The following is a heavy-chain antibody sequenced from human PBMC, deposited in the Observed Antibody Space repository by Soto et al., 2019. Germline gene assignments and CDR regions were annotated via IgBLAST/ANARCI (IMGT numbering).Heavy chain of an antibody. CDR3: ARFLVIVPGSGGMDV. CDR2: IYFSGST. V-gene: IGHV4-31*03. Sequence: QVQLQESGPGLVKPSQTLSLTCTVSGDSISSGDYYWSWIRQHPGKGLEWIGYIYFSGSTYYNPSLKSRVTILLDTSKNRFSLNLSSVTAADTAVYYCARFLVIVPGSGGMDVWGQGTTVTVSS. D-gene: IGHD2-2*01. J-gene: IGHJ6*02. CDR1: GDSISSGDYY.